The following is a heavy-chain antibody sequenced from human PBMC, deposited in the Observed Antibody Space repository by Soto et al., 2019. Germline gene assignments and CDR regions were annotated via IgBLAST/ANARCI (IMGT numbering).Heavy chain of an antibody. CDR2: IYTSGST. J-gene: IGHJ5*02. Sequence: SETLSLPCTVSGGSISSYYWSWIRQPAGKGLEWIGRIYTSGSTNYNPSLKSRVTMSVDTSKNQFSLKLSSVTAADTAVYYCARESLLTGYSVSWFDPWGQGTLVTVSS. D-gene: IGHD3-9*01. CDR3: ARESLLTGYSVSWFDP. V-gene: IGHV4-4*07. CDR1: GGSISSYY.